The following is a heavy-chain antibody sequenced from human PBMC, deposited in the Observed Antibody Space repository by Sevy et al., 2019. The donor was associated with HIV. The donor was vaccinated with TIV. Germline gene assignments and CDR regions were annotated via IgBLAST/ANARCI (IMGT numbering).Heavy chain of an antibody. Sequence: GSLRLSCAASGFTFTSYGMHWVRQAPGKGLEWVSAISRVGDNTYYADSVKGRFTISRDNSKNTLYLQMNSLRGDDTAVYYCAKQPDYWGRGTLVTVSS. J-gene: IGHJ4*02. CDR3: AKQPDY. CDR1: GFTFTSYG. CDR2: ISRVGDNT. V-gene: IGHV3-23*01.